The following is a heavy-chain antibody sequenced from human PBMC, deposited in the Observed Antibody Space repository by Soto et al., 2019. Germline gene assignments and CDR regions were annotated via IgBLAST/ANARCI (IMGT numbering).Heavy chain of an antibody. J-gene: IGHJ3*02. Sequence: SETLSLTCTVSGGSVSSGSYYWTWIRQPPGKGLEWIGYIYNIGSTNYNSSLKSRVTISADTSKNQFSLKLTSVTAADTAVYYCARDRGYYETRGYLKAFDIWGPGTMVTVSS. V-gene: IGHV4-61*01. CDR1: GGSVSSGSYY. CDR2: IYNIGST. D-gene: IGHD3-22*01. CDR3: ARDRGYYETRGYLKAFDI.